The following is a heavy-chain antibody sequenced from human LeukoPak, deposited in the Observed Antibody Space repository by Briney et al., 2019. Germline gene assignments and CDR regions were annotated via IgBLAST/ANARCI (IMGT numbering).Heavy chain of an antibody. CDR2: ISSSSSYI. Sequence: TGGSLRLSCAASGFTFSDYYMSWIRQAPGKGLEWVSSISSSSSYIYYADSVKGRFTISRDNAKNSLYLQMNSLRAEDTAVYYCARDPRIVVVIASPFDYWGQGTLVTVSS. D-gene: IGHD2-21*01. CDR3: ARDPRIVVVIASPFDY. J-gene: IGHJ4*02. V-gene: IGHV3-11*06. CDR1: GFTFSDYY.